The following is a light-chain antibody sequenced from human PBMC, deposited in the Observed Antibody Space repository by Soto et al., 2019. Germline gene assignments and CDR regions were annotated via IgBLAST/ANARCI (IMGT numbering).Light chain of an antibody. CDR2: EVS. CDR3: SSYTSSRAYV. CDR1: SSDVGGYNY. Sequence: ALTQPASLSGSPGQSITISCTGTSSDVGGYNYVSWYQQQSGKAPKLMIHEVSNRPSGVSNRFSGSKSGNTASLTISGLQAEDEADYYCSSYTSSRAYVFGIGTKVTGL. J-gene: IGLJ1*01. V-gene: IGLV2-14*01.